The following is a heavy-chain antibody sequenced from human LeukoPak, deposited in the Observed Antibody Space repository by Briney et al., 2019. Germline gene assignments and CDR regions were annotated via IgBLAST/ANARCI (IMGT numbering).Heavy chain of an antibody. V-gene: IGHV3-23*01. CDR1: GFTFSTYG. CDR2: ISGSGGST. J-gene: IGHJ4*02. D-gene: IGHD3-9*01. CDR3: AKDHYDILTGALFDY. Sequence: GGTLRLSCAASGFTFSTYGMSWVRQAPGKGLEWVSAISGSGGSTYYADSVKGRFTISRDNSKNTLYLQMNSLRAEDTAVYYCAKDHYDILTGALFDYWGQGTLVTVSS.